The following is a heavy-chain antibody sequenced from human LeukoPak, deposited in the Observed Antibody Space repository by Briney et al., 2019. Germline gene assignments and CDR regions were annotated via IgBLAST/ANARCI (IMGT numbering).Heavy chain of an antibody. CDR1: GFTFSSYA. D-gene: IGHD1-26*01. J-gene: IGHJ4*02. CDR3: ARNSGSYSSPFDY. Sequence: GGSLRLSCAASGFTFSSYAMHWVRQAPGKGLEWVAAISYDGSNKYYADSVKGRFTISRDNSKNTLYLQMNSLRAEDTAVYYCARNSGSYSSPFDYWGQGTLVTVSS. CDR2: ISYDGSNK. V-gene: IGHV3-30*04.